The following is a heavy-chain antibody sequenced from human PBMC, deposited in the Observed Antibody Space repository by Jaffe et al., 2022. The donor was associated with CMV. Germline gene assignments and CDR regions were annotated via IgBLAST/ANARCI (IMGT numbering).Heavy chain of an antibody. CDR2: ISSSSSYI. D-gene: IGHD2-2*01. V-gene: IGHV3-21*01. CDR1: GFTFSSYS. J-gene: IGHJ4*02. Sequence: EVQLVESGGGLVKPGGSLRLSCAASGFTFSSYSMNWVRQAPGKGLEWVSSISSSSSYIYYADSVKGRFTISRDNAKNSLYLQMNSLRAEDTAVYYCARVLSSDCSSTSCYAGLSGIDYWGQGTLVTVSS. CDR3: ARVLSSDCSSTSCYAGLSGIDY.